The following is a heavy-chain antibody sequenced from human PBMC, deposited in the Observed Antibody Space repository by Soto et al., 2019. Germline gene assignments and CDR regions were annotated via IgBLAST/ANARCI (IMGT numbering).Heavy chain of an antibody. CDR1: GYTFTSYG. D-gene: IGHD3-10*01. CDR2: ISAYNGNT. CDR3: ARDGRYGSGSYYNVAYFDY. V-gene: IGHV1-18*01. Sequence: ASVKVSCKASGYTFTSYGISWVRQAPGQGLEWMGWISAYNGNTNYAQKLQGRVTMTTDTSTSTAYMELRSLRSDDTAVYYCARDGRYGSGSYYNVAYFDYWGQGTLVTVSS. J-gene: IGHJ4*02.